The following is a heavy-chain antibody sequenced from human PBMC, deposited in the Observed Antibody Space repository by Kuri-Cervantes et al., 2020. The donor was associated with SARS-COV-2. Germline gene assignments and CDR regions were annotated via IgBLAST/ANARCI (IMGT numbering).Heavy chain of an antibody. CDR2: IIPMFGTA. J-gene: IGHJ5*02. V-gene: IGHV1-69*13. CDR3: ARTIFGVVIIANWFDP. CDR1: GDSFSSYS. Sequence: SVKVSCKASGDSFSSYSFNWVRQAPGQGLEWMGGIIPMFGTADYAQKFQGRVTITADESTSTVYMELTSLRSEDTAVYYCARTIFGVVIIANWFDPWGQGTLVTVSS. D-gene: IGHD3-3*01.